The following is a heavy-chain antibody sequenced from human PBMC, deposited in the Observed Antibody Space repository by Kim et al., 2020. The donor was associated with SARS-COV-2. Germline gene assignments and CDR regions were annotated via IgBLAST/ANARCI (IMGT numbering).Heavy chain of an antibody. CDR3: AKSDQPPSVVMAGYYFDY. CDR2: ISWNGDSK. J-gene: IGHJ4*02. Sequence: GGSLRLSCAASGFTFDAYAMHWVRQAPGKGLEWVSGISWNGDSKGYGDSVKGRFTISRDNAKNSLYLQMNSLRGDDTAFYYCAKSDQPPSVVMAGYYFDYWGQGTLVTVSS. D-gene: IGHD2-8*01. V-gene: IGHV3-9*01. CDR1: GFTFDAYA.